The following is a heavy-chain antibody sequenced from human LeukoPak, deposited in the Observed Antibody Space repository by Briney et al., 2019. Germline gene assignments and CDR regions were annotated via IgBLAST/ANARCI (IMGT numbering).Heavy chain of an antibody. CDR2: IYHSGST. J-gene: IGHJ4*02. CDR3: ARTPGGFGGANVGGY. Sequence: PSETLSLTCTVSGYSISSGYYWGWIRQPPGKGLEWIGSIYHSGSTYYNPSLKSRVTISVDTSKNQFSLKLSSVTAADTAVYYCARTPGGFGGANVGGYWGQGTLVTVSS. D-gene: IGHD3-16*01. CDR1: GYSISSGYY. V-gene: IGHV4-38-2*02.